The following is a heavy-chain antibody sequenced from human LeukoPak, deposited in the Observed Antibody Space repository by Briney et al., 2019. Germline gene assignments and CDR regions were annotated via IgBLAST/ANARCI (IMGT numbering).Heavy chain of an antibody. CDR2: INSDGSST. CDR3: ARGVTNYYDSSAYMGY. D-gene: IGHD3-22*01. Sequence: GGSLRLSCAASGFTFSSYWMHWVRHVPGEGLVWVSRINSDGSSTRYADSGKGRFTISRDNAKNTLYLQMNSLRAEDTAVYYCARGVTNYYDSSAYMGYWGQGTLVTVSS. CDR1: GFTFSSYW. J-gene: IGHJ4*02. V-gene: IGHV3-74*01.